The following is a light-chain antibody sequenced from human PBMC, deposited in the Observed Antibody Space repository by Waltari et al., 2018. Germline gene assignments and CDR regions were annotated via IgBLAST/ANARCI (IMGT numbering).Light chain of an antibody. V-gene: IGLV2-23*01. CDR1: SNDVGSSTF. CDR2: DDT. J-gene: IGLJ3*02. CDR3: CAYAGKV. Sequence: QSALTQPASVSGSPGQSATLSCTGTSNDVGSSTFFSWYQQHPGKAPKLIIHDDTERPSGVSDRFSGSKSANGASLTISGLQAEDEAHYYCCAYAGKVFGGGTRLTVL.